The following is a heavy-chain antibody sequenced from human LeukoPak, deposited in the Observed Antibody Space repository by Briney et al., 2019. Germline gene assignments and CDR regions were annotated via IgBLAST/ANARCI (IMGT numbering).Heavy chain of an antibody. V-gene: IGHV1-69*13. D-gene: IGHD1-14*01. CDR2: IIPILGTA. Sequence: ASVKVSCKASGGTFSRYAISWVRQAPGQGLEWMGGIIPILGTANYAQRFQGRVTITADESTSTAYMELSSLRSEDTAVYYCAKNLGSYYYMDVWGKGTTVTVSS. CDR3: AKNLGSYYYMDV. J-gene: IGHJ6*03. CDR1: GGTFSRYA.